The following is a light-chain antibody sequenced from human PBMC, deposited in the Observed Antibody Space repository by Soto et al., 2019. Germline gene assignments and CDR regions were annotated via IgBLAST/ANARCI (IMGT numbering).Light chain of an antibody. CDR1: QSISNY. CDR3: QQSYSSPPMYP. Sequence: DIQMTQSPSSLSASVGDRVTITCRASQSISNYLNWYQQKPGKAPKVLIYAASSLQSGVPSRFSGSGSGTDFTLTISSLQPEDFATYYCQQSYSSPPMYPFGQGTKLEIK. J-gene: IGKJ2*01. V-gene: IGKV1-39*01. CDR2: AAS.